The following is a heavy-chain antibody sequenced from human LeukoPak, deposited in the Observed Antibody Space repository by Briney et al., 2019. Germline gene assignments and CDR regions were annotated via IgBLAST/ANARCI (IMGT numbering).Heavy chain of an antibody. V-gene: IGHV3-30*04. J-gene: IGHJ4*02. CDR1: GCTFSSYA. Sequence: GGSLRLSCAASGCTFSSYALHWVRQAPGKGLEWVAAISFDGSNKYYADSVKGRFTISRDNSKNTLYLQMNSLRAEDTAVYYCARLPKGSGSSSYFDYWGQGTLVTVSS. D-gene: IGHD3-10*01. CDR3: ARLPKGSGSSSYFDY. CDR2: ISFDGSNK.